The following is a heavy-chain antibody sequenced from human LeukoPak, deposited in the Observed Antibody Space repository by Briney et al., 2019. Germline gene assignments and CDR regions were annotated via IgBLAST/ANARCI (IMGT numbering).Heavy chain of an antibody. CDR2: MWNDGSNK. CDR3: ARDRGYSSSFCDY. D-gene: IGHD6-6*01. J-gene: IGHJ4*02. V-gene: IGHV3-33*01. Sequence: GGSLRLSCVASGFTFSRYGMHWVRQAPGKGLEWVAVMWNDGSNKYYADSVKGRFIISRDNTKNTLYLQMNSLRAEDTAVYYCARDRGYSSSFCDYWGQGTLVTVSS. CDR1: GFTFSRYG.